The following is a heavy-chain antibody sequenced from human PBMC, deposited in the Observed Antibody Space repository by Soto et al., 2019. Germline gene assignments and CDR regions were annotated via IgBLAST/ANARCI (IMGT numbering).Heavy chain of an antibody. CDR2: IYWDDDK. CDR1: GFSLSTSGVG. Sequence: QITLKESGPTLVKPTQTLTLTCTFSGFSLSTSGVGVGWIRQPPGKALEWLALIYWDDDKRYSPSLKSRLTITKDTPKNQVVLTMTNMDPVDTATYYCAPLSSGWPFDYWGQGTLVTVPS. CDR3: APLSSGWPFDY. J-gene: IGHJ4*02. V-gene: IGHV2-5*02. D-gene: IGHD6-19*01.